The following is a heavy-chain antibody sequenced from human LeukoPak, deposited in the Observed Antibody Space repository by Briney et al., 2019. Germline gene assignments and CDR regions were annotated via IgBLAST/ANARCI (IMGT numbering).Heavy chain of an antibody. Sequence: SETLSLTGTVSGGSISGYYWSWIRQSPGKGLVWMGYIYYSGSTNYNPSLKSRVTISLDMSKNQFSLQLSSVTAADTALYYCARHFTYYYDTSGYPRDAFDIWGQGTMVTVSS. CDR2: IYYSGST. D-gene: IGHD3-22*01. CDR1: GGSISGYY. J-gene: IGHJ3*02. V-gene: IGHV4-59*08. CDR3: ARHFTYYYDTSGYPRDAFDI.